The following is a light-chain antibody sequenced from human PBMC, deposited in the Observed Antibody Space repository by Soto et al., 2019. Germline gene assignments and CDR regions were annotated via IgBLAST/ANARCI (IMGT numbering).Light chain of an antibody. J-gene: IGKJ4*02. V-gene: IGKV3-15*01. CDR2: GAS. CDR3: QQYGSLPLT. CDR1: QSVSSN. Sequence: IVMTQSPATLSVSPGERATLSCRASQSVSSNLAWYQHKRGQAPRFLIYGASTRATGIPARFSGSGSGTDFTLTISRLEPEDFAVYYCQQYGSLPLTFGGGTKVDIK.